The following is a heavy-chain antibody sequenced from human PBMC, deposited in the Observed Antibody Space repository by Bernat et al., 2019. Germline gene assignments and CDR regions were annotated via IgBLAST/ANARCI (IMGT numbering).Heavy chain of an antibody. Sequence: QVQLVESGGGLVKPGGSLRLSCAASGFTFSDYYMSWIRQAPGKGLDWDSYISSSSSYTNYADSVTGRFTISRDNAKNSLYLQMNSLRAEDTAVYYCARGTSTSAPYMDVWGKGTTVTVSS. J-gene: IGHJ6*03. V-gene: IGHV3-11*05. CDR2: ISSSSSYT. CDR3: ARGTSTSAPYMDV. CDR1: GFTFSDYY.